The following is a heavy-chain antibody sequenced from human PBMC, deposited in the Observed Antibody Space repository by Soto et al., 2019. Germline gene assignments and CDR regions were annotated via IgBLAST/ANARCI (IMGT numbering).Heavy chain of an antibody. D-gene: IGHD4-4*01. CDR2: ISGSGGTI. Sequence: PGGSLRLSCAASGFTLSSYSMHWVRQAPGKGLEWVSYISGSGGTIYYADSVKGRVTISVDTSKNQFSLKLSSVTAADTAVYYCARGVSDYSDFDYWGQGTLVTVSS. CDR3: ARGVSDYSDFDY. V-gene: IGHV3-48*01. CDR1: GFTLSSYS. J-gene: IGHJ4*02.